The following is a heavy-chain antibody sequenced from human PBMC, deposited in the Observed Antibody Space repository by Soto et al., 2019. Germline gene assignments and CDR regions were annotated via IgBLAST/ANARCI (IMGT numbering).Heavy chain of an antibody. CDR2: IYYTGGT. CDR1: GDSISRGASY. CDR3: PSSRKGGWTCDH. J-gene: IGHJ4*02. Sequence: QVQLQEAGPGLVKPSQTLSLICNVSGDSISRGASYWSWVLQFPGKGLEWIGYIYYTGGTYYTPSLTSRLSIAVETSKTQFSLNLISVTAADPAVYYCPSSRKGGWTCDHWGQGALVTVSS. V-gene: IGHV4-31*03. D-gene: IGHD6-19*01.